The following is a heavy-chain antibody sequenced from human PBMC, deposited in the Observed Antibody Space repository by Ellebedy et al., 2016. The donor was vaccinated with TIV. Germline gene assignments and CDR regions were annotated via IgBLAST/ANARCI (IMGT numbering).Heavy chain of an antibody. J-gene: IGHJ4*02. CDR1: GFTFADFA. Sequence: PGGSLRLSCAASGFTFADFAMHWVRLTPGKGLQWVSGITWNSGSLGYADFVRGRFTISRDNAKNSLYLQMNSLTSEDTSFYYCAKGRGPYLQWLAFDHWGQGALVTVSS. CDR2: ITWNSGSL. V-gene: IGHV3-9*01. D-gene: IGHD6-19*01. CDR3: AKGRGPYLQWLAFDH.